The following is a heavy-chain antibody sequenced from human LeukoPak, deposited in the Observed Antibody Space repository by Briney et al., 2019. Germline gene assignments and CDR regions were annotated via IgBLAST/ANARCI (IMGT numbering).Heavy chain of an antibody. D-gene: IGHD4-23*01. CDR3: ARDLTTVEKGY. CDR2: INPNSGGT. CDR1: GYTFIGYY. Sequence: ASVKVSCTASGYTFIGYYMHWVRQAPGQGLEWMGWINPNSGGTNYAQKFQGRVTMTRDTSISTAYMELSRLRSDDTAVYYCARDLTTVEKGYWGQGTLVTVSS. J-gene: IGHJ4*02. V-gene: IGHV1-2*02.